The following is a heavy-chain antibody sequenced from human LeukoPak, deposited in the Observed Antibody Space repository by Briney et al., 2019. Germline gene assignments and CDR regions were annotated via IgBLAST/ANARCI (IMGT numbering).Heavy chain of an antibody. CDR3: VKDVYCSSTSCYEKWFDP. D-gene: IGHD2-2*01. CDR1: GFTFSSYG. V-gene: IGHV3-30*02. Sequence: GGSLRPSCAASGFTFSSYGMHWVRQAPGKGLEWVAFIRYGGSNKYYADSVKGRFTISRDNSKNTLYLQMNSLRAEDTAVYYCVKDVYCSSTSCYEKWFDPWGQGTLVTVSS. J-gene: IGHJ5*02. CDR2: IRYGGSNK.